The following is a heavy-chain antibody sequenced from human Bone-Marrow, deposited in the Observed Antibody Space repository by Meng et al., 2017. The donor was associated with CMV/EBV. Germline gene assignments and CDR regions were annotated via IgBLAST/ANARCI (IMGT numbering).Heavy chain of an antibody. CDR1: GFTFSDYY. V-gene: IGHV3-11*04. D-gene: IGHD4-11*01. CDR3: ARDRDYPQSGMDV. J-gene: IGHJ6*02. CDR2: ISSSGSTI. Sequence: GGSLRLSCKGSGFTFSDYYMSWMRQVPGKGLEWVSYISSSGSTIYYARSVKGRFTISTDNATNTLYLQMSSLRAEATGVYYCARDRDYPQSGMDVWGRGTTVTVYS.